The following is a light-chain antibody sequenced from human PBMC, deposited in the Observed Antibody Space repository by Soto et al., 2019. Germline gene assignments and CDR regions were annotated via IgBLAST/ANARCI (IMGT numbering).Light chain of an antibody. CDR2: DAS. V-gene: IGKV3-11*01. CDR1: QSVSSY. CDR3: QQRSNWPRT. Sequence: EIVLTQSPATLSLSPGERATLSCRPSQSVSSYLAWYQQKPGQAPRLLIYDASNRATGIPARFSGSGSGTDFTLTISSLEPEDFAVYYCQQRSNWPRTFGPGTKV. J-gene: IGKJ1*01.